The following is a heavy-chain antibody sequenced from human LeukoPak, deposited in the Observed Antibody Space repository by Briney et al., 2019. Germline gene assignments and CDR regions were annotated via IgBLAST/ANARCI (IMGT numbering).Heavy chain of an antibody. Sequence: SETLSLTCAVYGGSFSGYYWSWIRQPPGKGREWIGEINHSGSTNYNPSLKSRVTISVDTSKNQFSLKLSSVTAADTAVYYCARGGYSGLTHWGQGTLVTVSS. D-gene: IGHD5-12*01. CDR1: GGSFSGYY. J-gene: IGHJ4*02. CDR2: INHSGST. V-gene: IGHV4-34*01. CDR3: ARGGYSGLTH.